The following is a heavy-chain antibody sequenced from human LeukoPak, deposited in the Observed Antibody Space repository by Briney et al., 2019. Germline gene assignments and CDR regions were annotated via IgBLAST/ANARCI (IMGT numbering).Heavy chain of an antibody. CDR3: ARTSITMVRGEPFGS. D-gene: IGHD3-10*01. V-gene: IGHV3-30-3*01. Sequence: GGSLRLSCAASGFTFSSYAMHWVRQAPGKGLEWVAVISYDGSNKYYADSVKGRFTISRDNSKNTLYLQMNSLRAEDTAVYYCARTSITMVRGEPFGSWGQGTLVTVSS. CDR1: GFTFSSYA. J-gene: IGHJ5*02. CDR2: ISYDGSNK.